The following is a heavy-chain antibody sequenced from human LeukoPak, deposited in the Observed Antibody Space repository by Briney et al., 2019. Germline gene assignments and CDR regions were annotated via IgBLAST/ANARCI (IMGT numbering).Heavy chain of an antibody. CDR1: GGSFNNYY. Sequence: SETLSLTCDASGGSFNNYYWTWVRQPPGKGLEWVGCIFYNGDTKYDPSLKSRVAISLDTSRSQLTLDLSSVTAADTAVYYCARQPSGYYEKSGYYPYYFDSWGRGTLVTVSS. CDR2: IFYNGDT. J-gene: IGHJ4*02. V-gene: IGHV4-59*08. CDR3: ARQPSGYYEKSGYYPYYFDS. D-gene: IGHD3-22*01.